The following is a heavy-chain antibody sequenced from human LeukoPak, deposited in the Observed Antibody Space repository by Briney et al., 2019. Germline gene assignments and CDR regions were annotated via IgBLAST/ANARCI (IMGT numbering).Heavy chain of an antibody. Sequence: GESLKISCKGSAYSFTSYWIGWVRQMPGKGLEWMGIIYPGDSETRYSPSFQGQVTISADKSISTAYLQWSSLKASDTAMYYCAGHSITMVRGVIIRTQPFDYWGQGTLVTVSS. CDR2: IYPGDSET. CDR3: AGHSITMVRGVIIRTQPFDY. D-gene: IGHD3-10*01. J-gene: IGHJ4*02. V-gene: IGHV5-51*01. CDR1: AYSFTSYW.